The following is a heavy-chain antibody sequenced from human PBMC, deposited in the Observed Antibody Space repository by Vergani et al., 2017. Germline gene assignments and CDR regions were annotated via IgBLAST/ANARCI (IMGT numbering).Heavy chain of an antibody. Sequence: EVQLVESGGGLVKPGGSLRLSCAASGFTFSSYSMNWVRQAPGKGLEWVSSISSRSSYIYYADSVKGRFTISRDNAKNSLYLQMNSLRAEDTAVYYCAGYSGLRLGEPPPVDWGQGTLVTVSS. CDR2: ISSRSSYI. V-gene: IGHV3-21*01. CDR1: GFTFSSYS. D-gene: IGHD3-16*01. J-gene: IGHJ4*02. CDR3: AGYSGLRLGEPPPVD.